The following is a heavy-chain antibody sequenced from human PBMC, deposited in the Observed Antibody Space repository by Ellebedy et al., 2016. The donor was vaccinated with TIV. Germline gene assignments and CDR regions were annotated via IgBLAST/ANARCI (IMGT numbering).Heavy chain of an antibody. Sequence: SLKISCVVSGFTFEDFAFHWVRQAPGKGLEWVSGINWSGATFGHADSVKGRFTISRDNAKNTLYLQMESLRVDDMALYFCARSRGFSYGNDAFDLWGQGTVVIVSS. CDR3: ARSRGFSYGNDAFDL. D-gene: IGHD5-18*01. J-gene: IGHJ3*01. CDR2: INWSGATF. CDR1: GFTFEDFA. V-gene: IGHV3-9*03.